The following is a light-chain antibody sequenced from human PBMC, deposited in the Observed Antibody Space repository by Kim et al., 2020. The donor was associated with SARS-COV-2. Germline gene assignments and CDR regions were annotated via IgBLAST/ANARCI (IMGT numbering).Light chain of an antibody. CDR3: QSYDSSLSGWV. J-gene: IGLJ3*02. V-gene: IGLV1-40*01. CDR2: GNS. Sequence: RVTISCTGSSSNIGAGYVVHWYQQLPGTAPKLLIYGNSNRPSGVPDRFSGSKSDTSASLAITGLQAEDEADYYCQSYDSSLSGWVFGGGTQLTVL. CDR1: SSNIGAGYV.